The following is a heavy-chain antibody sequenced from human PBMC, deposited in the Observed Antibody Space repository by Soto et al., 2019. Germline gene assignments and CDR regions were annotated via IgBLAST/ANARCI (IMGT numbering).Heavy chain of an antibody. CDR1: GFTFSSYA. Sequence: GGSLRLSCAASGFTFSSYAMSWVRQAPGKGLEWVSAISGSGGSTYYADSVKGRFTISRDNSKNTLYLQMNSLRAEDTAVYYCAKTKPRGITMVRGVHMIDYWGQGTLVTVSS. CDR2: ISGSGGST. V-gene: IGHV3-23*01. D-gene: IGHD3-10*01. CDR3: AKTKPRGITMVRGVHMIDY. J-gene: IGHJ4*02.